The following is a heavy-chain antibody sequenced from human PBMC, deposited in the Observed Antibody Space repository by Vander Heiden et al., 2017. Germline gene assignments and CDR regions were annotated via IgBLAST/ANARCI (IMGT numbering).Heavy chain of an antibody. CDR3: AKGGRQWLANDAFDI. Sequence: EVQLVQPGGGQLQPGRSLRLSCAPSGFTLAAYPLDWVRQAPGKGLEWVSGISWNSGSIAYADSVKGRFTISRDNAKNSLYLQMNSLRAEDTALYYCAKGGRQWLANDAFDIWGQGTMVTVSS. CDR2: ISWNSGSI. D-gene: IGHD6-19*01. V-gene: IGHV3-9*01. CDR1: GFTLAAYP. J-gene: IGHJ3*02.